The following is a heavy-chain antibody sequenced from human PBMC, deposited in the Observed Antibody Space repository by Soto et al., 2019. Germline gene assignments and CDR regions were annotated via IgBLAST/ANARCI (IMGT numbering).Heavy chain of an antibody. J-gene: IGHJ4*02. V-gene: IGHV3-33*08. CDR2: FWYDASAQ. D-gene: IGHD6-13*01. CDR3: VFGSWNQYCFDH. CDR1: GFTFTSYS. Sequence: PGGSLRLSCTTSGFTFTSYSMHWVRQAPGKGLEWVATFWYDASAQRYADSVKGRFTISRDPSRGTVYLLMDSLRTDDTAVYYCVFGSWNQYCFDHWGQEILYTVSS.